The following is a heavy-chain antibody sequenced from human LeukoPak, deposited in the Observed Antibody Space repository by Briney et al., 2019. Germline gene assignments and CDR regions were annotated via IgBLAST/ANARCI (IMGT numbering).Heavy chain of an antibody. CDR2: ISGSGSGT. CDR3: AKAYYYDSTSYPTFFDF. J-gene: IGHJ4*02. V-gene: IGHV3-23*01. Sequence: GGSLRLSCAASGFTFNNYAMSWVRQAPGKGLEWVSSISGSGSGTYYADSVKGRFTISRDNPKNTLYLQMSSLRAEDTAVYYCAKAYYYDSTSYPTFFDFWGQGTLVTVSS. CDR1: GFTFNNYA. D-gene: IGHD3-22*01.